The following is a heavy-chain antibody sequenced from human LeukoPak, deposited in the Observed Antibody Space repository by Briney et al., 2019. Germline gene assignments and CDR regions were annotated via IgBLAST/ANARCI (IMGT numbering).Heavy chain of an antibody. J-gene: IGHJ6*03. V-gene: IGHV3-20*04. CDR3: ARPYDYYMDV. CDR2: INWNGGST. CDR1: GFTFDDYG. Sequence: RSGGSLRLSCAASGFTFDDYGMSWVRQAPGKGLEWVSGINWNGGSTGYAGSVKGRFTISRDNAKNSLYLQINSLRAEDTALYYCARPYDYYMDVWGKGTTVTVPS.